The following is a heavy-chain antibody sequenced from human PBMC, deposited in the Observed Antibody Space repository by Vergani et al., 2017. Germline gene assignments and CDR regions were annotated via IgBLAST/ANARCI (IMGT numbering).Heavy chain of an antibody. CDR1: GGSISSYY. J-gene: IGHJ3*02. D-gene: IGHD3-10*01. Sequence: QVQLQESGPGLVKPSETLSLTCTVSGGSISSYYWSWIRQPPGKGLEWIGYIYYSGSTNYNPSLKSRVTISVDTSKNQFSLKLSSVTAADTAVYYCVRDQVTMLRGSDALDIWGQGTMVTVSS. CDR3: VRDQVTMLRGSDALDI. CDR2: IYYSGST. V-gene: IGHV4-59*01.